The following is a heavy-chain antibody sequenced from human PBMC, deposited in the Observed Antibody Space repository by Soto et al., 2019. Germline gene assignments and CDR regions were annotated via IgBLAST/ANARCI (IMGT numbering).Heavy chain of an antibody. Sequence: SVKVSCKASGGTFSSYAISWVRQAPGQGLELMGGIIPIFGTANYAQKFQGRVTITADESTSTAYMELSSLRSEDTAVYYCARDGGYDFWSGPYYYYGMDVWGQGTTVTVSS. J-gene: IGHJ6*02. D-gene: IGHD3-3*01. CDR2: IIPIFGTA. CDR3: ARDGGYDFWSGPYYYYGMDV. CDR1: GGTFSSYA. V-gene: IGHV1-69*01.